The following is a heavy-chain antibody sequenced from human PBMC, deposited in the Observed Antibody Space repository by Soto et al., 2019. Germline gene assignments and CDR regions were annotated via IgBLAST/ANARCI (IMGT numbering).Heavy chain of an antibody. CDR3: ARALDLHTYCSGGSCYLYYFDY. J-gene: IGHJ4*02. V-gene: IGHV3-7*01. D-gene: IGHD2-15*01. CDR1: GFTLSSYC. Sequence: GGSLRLSCAASGFTLSSYCMSWVRQAPGKGLEWVANIKQDGSEKYYVDSVKGRFTISRDNAKNSLYLQMNSLRAEDTAVYYCARALDLHTYCSGGSCYLYYFDYWGQGTLVTVSS. CDR2: IKQDGSEK.